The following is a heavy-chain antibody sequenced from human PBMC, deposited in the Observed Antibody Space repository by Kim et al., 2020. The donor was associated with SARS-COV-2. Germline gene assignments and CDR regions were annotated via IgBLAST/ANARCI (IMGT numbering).Heavy chain of an antibody. Sequence: GESLQISCQGSGYRFTSYWIGWVRQMPGKGLEWMGIIYPGDSDTRYSPSFQGQVTISADKSISTAYLQWSSLKASDTAMYYCARLGGRSSGWYPKIDYWGQGTLVTVSS. J-gene: IGHJ4*02. D-gene: IGHD6-19*01. CDR2: IYPGDSDT. V-gene: IGHV5-51*01. CDR1: GYRFTSYW. CDR3: ARLGGRSSGWYPKIDY.